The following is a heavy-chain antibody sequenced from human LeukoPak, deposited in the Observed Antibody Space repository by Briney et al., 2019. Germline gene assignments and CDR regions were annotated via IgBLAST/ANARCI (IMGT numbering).Heavy chain of an antibody. CDR3: ARLGGNRYYYHGMDV. V-gene: IGHV4-59*08. CDR2: IYYSGST. D-gene: IGHD4-23*01. CDR1: GGSISSYY. J-gene: IGHJ6*02. Sequence: SETLSLTCTVSGGSISSYYWSWIRQPPGKGLEWIGYIYYSGSTNYNPSLKSRVTISVDTSKNQFSLKLSSVTAADTAVYYCARLGGNRYYYHGMDVWGQGTTVTVSS.